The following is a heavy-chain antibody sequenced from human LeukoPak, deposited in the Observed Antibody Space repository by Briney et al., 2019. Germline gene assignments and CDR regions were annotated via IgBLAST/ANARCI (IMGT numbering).Heavy chain of an antibody. Sequence: PGGSLRLSCAASGFTFSSYWMHWVRQAPGKGLVWVSRINSDGSSTSYADSVKGRFTISRDNAKNTLYLQMNSQRAEDTAVYYCARGPKLLWFGESALGLWGQGTLVTVSS. CDR3: ARGPKLLWFGESALGL. CDR2: INSDGSST. D-gene: IGHD3-10*01. CDR1: GFTFSSYW. J-gene: IGHJ4*02. V-gene: IGHV3-74*01.